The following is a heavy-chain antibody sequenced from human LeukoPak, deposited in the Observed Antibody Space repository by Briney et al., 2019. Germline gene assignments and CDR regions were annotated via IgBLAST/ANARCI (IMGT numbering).Heavy chain of an antibody. CDR1: GYTFTSYG. D-gene: IGHD3-22*01. V-gene: IGHV1-18*01. J-gene: IGHJ4*02. Sequence: APVKVSCKASGYTFTSYGISWVRQAPGQGLEWMGWISAYNGNTNYAQKLQGRVTMTTDTSTSTAYMELRSLRSDDTAVYYCAREERYYDSSGYYRNWGQGTLVTVSS. CDR3: AREERYYDSSGYYRN. CDR2: ISAYNGNT.